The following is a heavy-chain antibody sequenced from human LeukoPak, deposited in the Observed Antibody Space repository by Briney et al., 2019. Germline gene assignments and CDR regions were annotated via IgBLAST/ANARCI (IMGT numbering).Heavy chain of an antibody. V-gene: IGHV4-34*01. CDR3: ARVWYYYGMDV. Sequence: PSETLSLTCAVYGGSFSGYYWSWIRQPPGKGLEWIGEINHSGSTNYNPSLKSRVTMSVDTSKNQFSLKLSSVTAADTAVYYCARVWYYYGMDVWGQGTTVTVSS. J-gene: IGHJ6*02. D-gene: IGHD3-16*01. CDR2: INHSGST. CDR1: GGSFSGYY.